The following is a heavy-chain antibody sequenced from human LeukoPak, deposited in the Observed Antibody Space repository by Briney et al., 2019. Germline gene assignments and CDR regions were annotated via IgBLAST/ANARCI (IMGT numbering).Heavy chain of an antibody. D-gene: IGHD1-26*01. V-gene: IGHV4-34*01. Sequence: KPSETLSLTCAVYGESFSGYYWSWLRQPPGKGLEWIGEINHSGSTNYNPSLKSRVTISVDTSKNQFSLKLSSVTAADTAVYYCAQSGSYPDYFDYWGQGTLVTVSS. J-gene: IGHJ4*02. CDR1: GESFSGYY. CDR3: AQSGSYPDYFDY. CDR2: INHSGST.